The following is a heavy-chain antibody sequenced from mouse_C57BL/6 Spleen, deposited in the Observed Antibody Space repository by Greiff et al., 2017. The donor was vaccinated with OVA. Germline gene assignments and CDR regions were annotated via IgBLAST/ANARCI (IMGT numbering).Heavy chain of an antibody. Sequence: EVQVVESGGGLVQPGESLKLSCESNEYEFPSHDMSWVRKTPEKRLELVAAINSDGGSTYYPDTMERRFIISRDNTKKTLYLQMSSLRSEDTALYYCASLIYYYGSSYDYWGQGTPLTVSS. V-gene: IGHV5-2*01. CDR3: ASLIYYYGSSYDY. D-gene: IGHD1-1*01. J-gene: IGHJ2*01. CDR2: INSDGGST. CDR1: EYEFPSHD.